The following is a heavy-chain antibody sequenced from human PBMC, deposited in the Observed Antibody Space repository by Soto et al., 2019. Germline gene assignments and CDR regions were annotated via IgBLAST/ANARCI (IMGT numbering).Heavy chain of an antibody. CDR3: ARGGFLEWLFVDY. CDR1: GFTFSSYS. D-gene: IGHD3-3*01. Sequence: GGSLRLSCAASGFTFSSYSMHWVRQAPGKGLEWLSSISSTSRFIYYADSVKGRFTISRDNAKNSLYLQMNSLRAEDTAVYYCARGGFLEWLFVDYWGQGTLVTVSS. J-gene: IGHJ4*02. V-gene: IGHV3-21*04. CDR2: ISSTSRFI.